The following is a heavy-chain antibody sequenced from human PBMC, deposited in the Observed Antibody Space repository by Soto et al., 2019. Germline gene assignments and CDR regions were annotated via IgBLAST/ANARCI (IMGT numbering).Heavy chain of an antibody. CDR3: ARRMDYYAYGMDV. V-gene: IGHV5-51*01. D-gene: IGHD3-10*01. Sequence: PGESLKISCKGSGYIFTSYWIGWVRQMPGKGLEWMGIIYPGDSDTRYSPSFQGQVTISADKSISTAYLQWSSPKASDTAMYYCARRMDYYAYGMDVWGQGTTVTVSS. J-gene: IGHJ6*02. CDR1: GYIFTSYW. CDR2: IYPGDSDT.